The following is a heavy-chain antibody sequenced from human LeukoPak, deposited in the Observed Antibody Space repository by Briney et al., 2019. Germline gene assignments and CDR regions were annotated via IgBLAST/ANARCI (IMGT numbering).Heavy chain of an antibody. CDR2: INTNTGNP. CDR1: GHTFTSYA. CDR3: ASGFSSSWYRSTFDI. Sequence: GASVKVSCKASGHTFTSYAMNWVRQAPGQGLEWMGWINTNTGNPTYAQGFTGRFDFSLDTSVSTAYLQISSLKAEDTAVYYCASGFSSSWYRSTFDIWGQGTMVTVSS. D-gene: IGHD6-13*01. J-gene: IGHJ3*02. V-gene: IGHV7-4-1*02.